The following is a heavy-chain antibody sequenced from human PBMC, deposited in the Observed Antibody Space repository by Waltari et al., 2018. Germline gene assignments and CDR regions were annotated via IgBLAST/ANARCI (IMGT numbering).Heavy chain of an antibody. J-gene: IGHJ4*02. Sequence: QVQLVQSGAEVKKPGASGKVSCKASGYTFTSSYIHWVRQATGQGLDWMGWMNPNSGNTGYAQKFQGRVTMTRNTSISTAYMELSSLRSEDTAVYYCARVGIAWGTTHIQNDYWGQGTLVTVSS. D-gene: IGHD6-13*01. CDR3: ARVGIAWGTTHIQNDY. CDR1: GYTFTSSY. V-gene: IGHV1-8*01. CDR2: MNPNSGNT.